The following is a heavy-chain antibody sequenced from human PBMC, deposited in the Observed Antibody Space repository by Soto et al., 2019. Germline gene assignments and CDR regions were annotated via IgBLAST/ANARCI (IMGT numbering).Heavy chain of an antibody. CDR2: IITMFNTA. Sequence: QVHLVQSGAEIKKPASSVKVSCKASGGSDVFNNYPVSWVRQAPGQGLEWIGAIITMFNTADYAQRFLGRVTITADEFTRTVYMELTSLTSDDTAVYYCARHYPTAVSGAGWFDTWGQGTLVTVSS. CDR3: ARHYPTAVSGAGWFDT. J-gene: IGHJ5*02. CDR1: GGSDVFNNYP. V-gene: IGHV1-69*01. D-gene: IGHD6-19*01.